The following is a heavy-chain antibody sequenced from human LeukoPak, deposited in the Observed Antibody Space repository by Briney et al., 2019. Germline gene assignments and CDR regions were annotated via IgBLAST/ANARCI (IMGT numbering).Heavy chain of an antibody. J-gene: IGHJ4*02. CDR1: EFTVSSTY. Sequence: GGSLRLSCAASEFTVSSTYITWLRQAPGKGLEWVSGIYGGSTTTTFYADSVKGRFTISRDNSMNTLYLQMNSLRAEDTAVYYCAKGTYRGSGYDWAPAYWGQGTLVTVSS. CDR3: AKGTYRGSGYDWAPAY. V-gene: IGHV3-53*01. CDR2: IYGGSTTTT. D-gene: IGHD5-12*01.